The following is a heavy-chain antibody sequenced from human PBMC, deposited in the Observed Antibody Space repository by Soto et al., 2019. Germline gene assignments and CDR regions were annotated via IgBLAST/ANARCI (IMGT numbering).Heavy chain of an antibody. CDR3: AKDAVYSYGLWLMDH. J-gene: IGHJ4*02. CDR2: IYGNGGGI. CDR1: GLPHSSFA. Sequence: PGGSLRLSCTASGLPHSSFAMMWVRHAPGKGLECVSGIYGNGGGIEYADSVKGRFTISRDNSKNTVYLQMTDLRADDTAVYYCAKDAVYSYGLWLMDHWVQGSQFTVFS. D-gene: IGHD5-12*01. V-gene: IGHV3-23*05.